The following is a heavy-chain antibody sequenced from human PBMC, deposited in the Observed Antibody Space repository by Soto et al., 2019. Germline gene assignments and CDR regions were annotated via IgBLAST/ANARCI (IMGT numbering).Heavy chain of an antibody. CDR1: GDSVTENY. V-gene: IGHV4-59*02. CDR3: AGLMVRGRPSDY. CDR2: MHYTGFS. J-gene: IGHJ4*02. D-gene: IGHD3-10*01. Sequence: PSETLSLTCAFSGDSVTENYLTWIRQSPEKGLEWIGYMHYTGFSFSNPSLKSRVAMSVDKSKNEFTLQLTSVTAADTAVYYCAGLMVRGRPSDYWGQGTLVTVSS.